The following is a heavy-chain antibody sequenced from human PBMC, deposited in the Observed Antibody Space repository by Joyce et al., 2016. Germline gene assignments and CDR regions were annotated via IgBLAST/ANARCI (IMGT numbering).Heavy chain of an antibody. CDR2: IDPNSGDT. V-gene: IGHV1-2*04. CDR3: ARGLGSYWYFDL. J-gene: IGHJ2*01. D-gene: IGHD2-15*01. Sequence: QEQLVQSGAELKKPGASVTVSCRASGYTFPGYRLHWVRQAHGQGLEWMGWIDPNSGDTNYAQKVHGWVTMARDTSISTAYMELSRLRSDDTAVYYGARGLGSYWYFDLWGRGTLVTVSS. CDR1: GYTFPGYR.